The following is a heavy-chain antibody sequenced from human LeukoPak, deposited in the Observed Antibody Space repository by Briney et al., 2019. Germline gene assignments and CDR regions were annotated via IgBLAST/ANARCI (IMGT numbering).Heavy chain of an antibody. V-gene: IGHV4-59*01. D-gene: IGHD3-22*01. CDR2: IYYSGST. CDR1: DGSISSYY. Sequence: SETLSLTCTVSDGSISSYYWSWIRQPPGKGLEWIGYIYYSGSTNYSPSLKSRVTISVDTSKNQFSLKLSSVTAADTAVYYCAREAYYYDSSGYYRGAFDIWGQGTMVTVSS. J-gene: IGHJ3*02. CDR3: AREAYYYDSSGYYRGAFDI.